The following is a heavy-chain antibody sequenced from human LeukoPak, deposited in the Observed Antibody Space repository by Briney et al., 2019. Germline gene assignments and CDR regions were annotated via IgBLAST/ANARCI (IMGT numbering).Heavy chain of an antibody. CDR2: IKQDGSEK. CDR1: GFTFSSYW. CDR3: ARDLESPPSGMDV. J-gene: IGHJ6*02. V-gene: IGHV3-7*01. Sequence: GGSLRLSCAASGFTFSSYWMSWVRQAPGKGLEWVANIKQDGSEKYYVDSVKGRFTISRDNAKNSLYLQTNSLRAEDTAVYYCARDLESPPSGMDVWGPGTTVTVSS.